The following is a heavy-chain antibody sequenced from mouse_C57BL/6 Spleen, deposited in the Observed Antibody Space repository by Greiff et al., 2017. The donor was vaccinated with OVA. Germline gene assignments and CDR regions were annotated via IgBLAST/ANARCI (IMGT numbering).Heavy chain of an antibody. D-gene: IGHD4-1*01. Sequence: EVQLVESGGGLVKPGGSLKLSCAASGFTFSDYGMHWVRQAPEKGLEWVAYISSGSSTIYYADTVKGRFTISRDNAKNTLFLQMNSLRSEDTAMDYCARERKLAGTPFAYWGQGTLVTVSA. CDR3: ARERKLAGTPFAY. CDR1: GFTFSDYG. CDR2: ISSGSSTI. J-gene: IGHJ3*01. V-gene: IGHV5-17*01.